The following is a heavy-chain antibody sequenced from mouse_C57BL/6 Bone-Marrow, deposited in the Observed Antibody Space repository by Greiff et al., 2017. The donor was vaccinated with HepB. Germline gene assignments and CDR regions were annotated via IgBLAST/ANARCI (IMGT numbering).Heavy chain of an antibody. CDR2: INSDGGST. Sequence: EVNVVESGGGLVQPGESLKLSCESNEYEFPSHDMSWVRKTPEKRLELVAAINSDGGSTYYPDTMERRFIISRDNTKKTLYLQMSSLRSEDTALYYCATPRVIVTTKFAYWGQGTLVTVSA. D-gene: IGHD2-5*01. CDR3: ATPRVIVTTKFAY. V-gene: IGHV5-2*01. J-gene: IGHJ3*01. CDR1: EYEFPSHD.